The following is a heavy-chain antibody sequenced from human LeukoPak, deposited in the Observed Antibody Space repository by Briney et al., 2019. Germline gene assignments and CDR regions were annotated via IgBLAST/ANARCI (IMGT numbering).Heavy chain of an antibody. J-gene: IGHJ4*02. Sequence: GGSLRLSCAASGFTVSSNYMSWVRQAPGKGLEWVSVTNSGGDTDYADSVKGRFTVSRDNSMDTLYLQMNSLRADDTAVYYCAKRARWELPLDYWGQGTLVTVSS. V-gene: IGHV3-66*04. CDR3: AKRARWELPLDY. CDR1: GFTVSSNY. CDR2: TNSGGDT. D-gene: IGHD1-26*01.